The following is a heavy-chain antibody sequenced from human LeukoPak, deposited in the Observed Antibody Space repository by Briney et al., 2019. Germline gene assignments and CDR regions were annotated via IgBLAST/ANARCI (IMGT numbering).Heavy chain of an antibody. D-gene: IGHD6-6*01. V-gene: IGHV4-59*01. J-gene: IGHJ4*02. Sequence: SETLSLTCTVSSGSISSYYWSWIRQPPGKGLEWIGYIYYSGSTNYNPSLKSRVTISVDTSKNQFSLKLSSVTAADTAVYYCARGVSNYLDYWGQGTLVTVSS. CDR1: SGSISSYY. CDR2: IYYSGST. CDR3: ARGVSNYLDY.